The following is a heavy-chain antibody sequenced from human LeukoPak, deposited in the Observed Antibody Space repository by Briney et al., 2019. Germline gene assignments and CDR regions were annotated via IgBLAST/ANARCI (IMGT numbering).Heavy chain of an antibody. CDR1: GYTFTSYG. J-gene: IGHJ6*03. CDR3: ARGDDYGGNSDYYYMDV. D-gene: IGHD4-23*01. CDR2: ISAYNGNT. Sequence: ASVKVSCKASGYTFTSYGISWVRQAPGQGLEWMGWISAYNGNTNYAQKIQGRVTMTTDTSTSTANMELRSLRSDDTAVYYCARGDDYGGNSDYYYMDVWGKGTTVTVSS. V-gene: IGHV1-18*01.